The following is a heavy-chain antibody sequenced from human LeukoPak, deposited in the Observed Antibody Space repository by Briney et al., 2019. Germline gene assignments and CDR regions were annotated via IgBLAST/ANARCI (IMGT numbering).Heavy chain of an antibody. CDR3: ASDYGSGSYRFDY. CDR1: GGPFSSYS. V-gene: IGHV4-59*01. CDR2: IYNSGRT. Sequence: SETLSLTCTVSGGPFSSYSWSWIRQPPGKGLEWIGYIYNSGRTTYNPSFRSRVTMSLDTSKSQFSLRLSSATAADTAVYYCASDYGSGSYRFDYWGQGTLVTVSS. J-gene: IGHJ4*02. D-gene: IGHD3-10*01.